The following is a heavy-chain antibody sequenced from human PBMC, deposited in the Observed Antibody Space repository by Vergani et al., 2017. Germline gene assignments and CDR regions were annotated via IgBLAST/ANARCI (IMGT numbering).Heavy chain of an antibody. CDR1: GYSISSGYY. D-gene: IGHD2-2*01. CDR3: ARLGYCSSTSCYRWFDP. Sequence: QVQLQESGPGLVKPSETLSLTCAVSGYSISSGYYWGWIRQPPGKGLEWIGEINHSGSTNYNPSLKSRVTISVDTSKNQFSLKLSSVTAADTAVYYCARLGYCSSTSCYRWFDPWGQGTLVTVSS. V-gene: IGHV4-38-2*01. J-gene: IGHJ5*02. CDR2: INHSGST.